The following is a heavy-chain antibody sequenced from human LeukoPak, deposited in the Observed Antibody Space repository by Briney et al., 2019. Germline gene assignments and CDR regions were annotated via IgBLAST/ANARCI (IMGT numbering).Heavy chain of an antibody. Sequence: GGSLRLSCAASGFTFSSYGMPWVRQAPGKGLEWVAVISYDGSNKYYADSVKGRFTISRDNSKNTLYLQMNSLRAEDTAVYYCAKDGHGVAGIYFDYWGQGTLVTVSS. CDR2: ISYDGSNK. V-gene: IGHV3-30*18. CDR3: AKDGHGVAGIYFDY. CDR1: GFTFSSYG. D-gene: IGHD6-19*01. J-gene: IGHJ4*02.